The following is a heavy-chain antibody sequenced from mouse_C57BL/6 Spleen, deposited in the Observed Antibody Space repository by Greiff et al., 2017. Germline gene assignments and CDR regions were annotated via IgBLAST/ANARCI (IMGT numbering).Heavy chain of an antibody. CDR2: ISSGGDYI. CDR1: GFTFSSYA. D-gene: IGHD2-3*01. V-gene: IGHV5-9-1*02. CDR3: TRDGGYYVDY. Sequence: EVKLVESGEGLVKPGGSLKLSCAASGFTFSSYAMSWVRQTPEKRLEWVAYISSGGDYIYYADTVKGRFTITRDNARNTLYLQMSSLKSEDTAMYYCTRDGGYYVDYWGKGTTLTVSS. J-gene: IGHJ2*01.